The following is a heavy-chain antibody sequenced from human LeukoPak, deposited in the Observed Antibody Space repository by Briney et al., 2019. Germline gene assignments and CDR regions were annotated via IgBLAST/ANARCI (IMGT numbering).Heavy chain of an antibody. CDR1: GFTFSSYS. CDR2: ISSSSSTI. CDR3: ARGHGSGSYYPDY. Sequence: PGGSLRLSCAASGFTFSSYSMNWVRRAPGKGLEWVSYISSSSSTIYYADSVKGRFTISRDNAKNSLYLQMNSVRAEDTAVYYCARGHGSGSYYPDYWGQGTLVTVSS. V-gene: IGHV3-48*01. J-gene: IGHJ4*02. D-gene: IGHD3-10*01.